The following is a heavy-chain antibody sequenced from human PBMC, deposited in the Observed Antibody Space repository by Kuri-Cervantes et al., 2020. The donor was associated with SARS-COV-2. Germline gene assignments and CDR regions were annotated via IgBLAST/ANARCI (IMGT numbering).Heavy chain of an antibody. D-gene: IGHD2-2*01. V-gene: IGHV4-34*01. CDR1: GGSFSGYY. CDR2: INHSGST. J-gene: IGHJ5*02. Sequence: GSLRLSCAVYGGSFSGYYWSWIRQPPGKGLEWIGEINHSGSTNYNPSLKSRVTISVDTSKNQFSLKLSSVTAADTAVYYCARRPRVGVPAARDWFDPWGQGTLVTVSS. CDR3: ARRPRVGVPAARDWFDP.